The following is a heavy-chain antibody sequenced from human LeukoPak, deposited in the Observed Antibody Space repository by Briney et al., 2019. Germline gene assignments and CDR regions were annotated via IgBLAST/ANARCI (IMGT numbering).Heavy chain of an antibody. Sequence: ASVKVSCKASGGTFSSYAIIWVRQAPGQGLEWMGGIIPIFGTANYAQKFQGRVTITTDESTSTAYMELSSLRSEDTAVYYCARGIGYCSSTSCYLNWFDPWGQGTLVTVSS. CDR1: GGTFSSYA. CDR3: ARGIGYCSSTSCYLNWFDP. V-gene: IGHV1-69*05. CDR2: IIPIFGTA. D-gene: IGHD2-2*01. J-gene: IGHJ5*02.